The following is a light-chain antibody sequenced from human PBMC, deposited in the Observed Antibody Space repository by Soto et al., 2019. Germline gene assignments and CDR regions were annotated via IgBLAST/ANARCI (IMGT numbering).Light chain of an antibody. J-gene: IGLJ3*02. Sequence: QSVLTQPPSASGSPGRSVTISCTGTSSDVGGYDYVSWFQQHPGKAPKLIIYEVTKRPSGVPDRFSASKSGNTASLTVSGLQAEDEADYYCSSFVAGNNYWVFGGGTKGTVL. V-gene: IGLV2-8*01. CDR3: SSFVAGNNYWV. CDR2: EVT. CDR1: SSDVGGYDY.